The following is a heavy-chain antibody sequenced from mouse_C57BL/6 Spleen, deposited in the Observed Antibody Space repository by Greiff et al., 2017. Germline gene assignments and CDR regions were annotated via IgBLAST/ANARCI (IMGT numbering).Heavy chain of an antibody. Sequence: VKLQQPGAELVKPGASVKMSCKASGYTFTSYWITWVKQRPGQGLEWIGDIYPGSGSTNYNEKFKSKATLTVDTSSSTAYMQLSSLTSEDSAVYYCARGPYYYGSSYYFDYWGQGTTLTVSS. CDR2: IYPGSGST. V-gene: IGHV1-55*01. CDR1: GYTFTSYW. D-gene: IGHD1-1*01. J-gene: IGHJ2*01. CDR3: ARGPYYYGSSYYFDY.